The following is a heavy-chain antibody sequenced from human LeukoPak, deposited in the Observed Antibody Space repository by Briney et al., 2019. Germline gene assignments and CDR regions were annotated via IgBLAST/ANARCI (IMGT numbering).Heavy chain of an antibody. CDR1: GYSFTIYW. CDR3: ARLPDYYDTTGHRPGAFDY. D-gene: IGHD3-22*01. V-gene: IGHV5-51*01. Sequence: GESLKISCKGSGYSFTIYWIGWVRQMPGKGLEWMGIIYPGGSETKYSPSFQGQVTISADKSISTAYLQWSGLKASDTAVYYCARLPDYYDTTGHRPGAFDYWGQGTLVTVSS. J-gene: IGHJ4*02. CDR2: IYPGGSET.